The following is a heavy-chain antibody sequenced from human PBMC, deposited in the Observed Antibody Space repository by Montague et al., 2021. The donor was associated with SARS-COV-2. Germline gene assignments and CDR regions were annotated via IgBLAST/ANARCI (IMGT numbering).Heavy chain of an antibody. CDR2: IFASGGT. D-gene: IGHD3-10*01. V-gene: IGHV4-4*07. CDR1: GGSIRSYS. J-gene: IGHJ4*02. CDR3: ARDGGFYGSGGYSL. Sequence: SETLSLTCTVSGGSIRSYSWSWIRQPAAKGLDWIGRIFASGGTIXSPSLRSRVSMSVDASKNQFSVILTSVTAADTGVYFCARDGGFYGSGGYSLWGQGTLVTVSS.